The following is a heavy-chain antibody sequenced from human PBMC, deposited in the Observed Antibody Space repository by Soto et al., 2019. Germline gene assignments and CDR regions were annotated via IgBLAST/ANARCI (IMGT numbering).Heavy chain of an antibody. CDR3: ASASARRQAGDY. CDR2: IYGGGST. V-gene: IGHV3-66*01. D-gene: IGHD1-1*01. J-gene: IGHJ4*02. Sequence: EVQVVESGGGLVQPGGSLRLSCTSSGFTVSSNYMSWVRQAPGKGLEWISVIYGGGSTYYADSVKDRFTISRDNSKNTLYLQMNSLSTEDTGVYYCASASARRQAGDYWGQGTLVTVSS. CDR1: GFTVSSNY.